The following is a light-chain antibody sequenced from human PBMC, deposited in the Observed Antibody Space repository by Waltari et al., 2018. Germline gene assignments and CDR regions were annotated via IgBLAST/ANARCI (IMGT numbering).Light chain of an antibody. CDR1: YSNVGANV. CDR2: RND. Sequence: QSVLTQPPSASGTPGQRVTISCSGSYSNVGANVVNWYQHLPGTAPKLLIYRNDRRPSGVPDLFSASKSGTSASLAISGLRPEDEADYYCASWDDSLNGRWVFGGGTKLTVL. V-gene: IGLV1-44*01. CDR3: ASWDDSLNGRWV. J-gene: IGLJ2*01.